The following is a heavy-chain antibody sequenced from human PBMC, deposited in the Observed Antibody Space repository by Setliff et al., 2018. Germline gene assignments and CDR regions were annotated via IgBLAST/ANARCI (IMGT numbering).Heavy chain of an antibody. CDR2: ISGGDGNT. V-gene: IGHV1-3*01. Sequence: ASVKVSCKASGYSFTTYGMHWVRQAPGQRPEWMGWISGGDGNTKYSPKFQDRLTITRDTSATTGYMELSGLRSEDTAVYYCARLQATFGVFKDGDWFDPWGQGTLVTVSS. CDR1: GYSFTTYG. CDR3: ARLQATFGVFKDGDWFDP. J-gene: IGHJ5*02. D-gene: IGHD3-3*01.